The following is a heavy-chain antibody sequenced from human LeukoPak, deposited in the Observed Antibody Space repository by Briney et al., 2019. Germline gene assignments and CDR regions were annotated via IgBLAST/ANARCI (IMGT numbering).Heavy chain of an antibody. D-gene: IGHD3-10*01. CDR1: GFTFSSYG. CDR2: IYSGGST. CDR3: ARQPPYGSGSYPDY. Sequence: GGSLRLSCAASGFTFSSYGMHWVRQAPGKGLEWVSVIYSGGSTYYADSVKGRFTISRDNSKNTLYLQMNSLRAEDTAVYYCARQPPYGSGSYPDYWGQGTLVTVSS. J-gene: IGHJ4*02. V-gene: IGHV3-66*04.